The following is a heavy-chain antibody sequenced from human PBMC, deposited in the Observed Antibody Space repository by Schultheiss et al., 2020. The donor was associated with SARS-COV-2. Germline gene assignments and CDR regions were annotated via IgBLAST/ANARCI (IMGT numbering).Heavy chain of an antibody. V-gene: IGHV4-59*01. CDR2: VTHSGST. D-gene: IGHD3-16*01. CDR1: GGSISSYY. J-gene: IGHJ6*02. CDR3: ARDIVGGGVRQRLGMDV. Sequence: SETLSLTCTVSGGSISSYYCTWIRQSPGKGLEYIGEVTHSGSTDYNPSLKSRVTISVDTSKNQFSLKLSSVTAADTAVYYCARDIVGGGVRQRLGMDVWGQGTTVTVSS.